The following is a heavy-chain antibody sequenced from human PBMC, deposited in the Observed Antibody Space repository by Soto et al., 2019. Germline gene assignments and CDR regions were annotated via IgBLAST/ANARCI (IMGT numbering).Heavy chain of an antibody. D-gene: IGHD3-10*01. CDR1: GYSFNSYC. CDR3: VYNISFDY. J-gene: IGHJ4*02. V-gene: IGHV5-51*01. CDR2: YYPGDSDT. Sequence: GESLKTSFKGPGYSFNSYCIGWVRQMPGKGMEWMGIYYPGDSDTRYSPSFQGQVNLSADKSISTAYLQWSSLKASDTAMYYSVYNISFDYWGQGTLVTVSS.